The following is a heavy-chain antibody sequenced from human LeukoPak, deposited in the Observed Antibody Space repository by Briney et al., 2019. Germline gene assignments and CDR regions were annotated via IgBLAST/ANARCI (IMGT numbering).Heavy chain of an antibody. CDR1: GFTFSNYC. J-gene: IGHJ4*02. CDR2: ICPGGTIT. D-gene: IGHD6-13*01. CDR3: ARDPGQQLVVGYFDY. V-gene: IGHV3-74*01. Sequence: PGGSLRLSCTASGFTFSNYCMHWVRPTPGKGLIWVSRICPGGTITNYADSVKGRFTISRDNSKNTLYLQMNSLRAEDTAVYYCARDPGQQLVVGYFDYWGQGTLVTVSS.